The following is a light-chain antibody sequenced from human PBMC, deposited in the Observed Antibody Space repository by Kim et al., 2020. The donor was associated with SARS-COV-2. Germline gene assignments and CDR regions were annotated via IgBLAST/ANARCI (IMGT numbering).Light chain of an antibody. Sequence: EIVLTQSPGTLSLSPGERATLSCRASQSVSSSNLAWYQQKPGQPPRLLIYGASSRATGIPDRFSGSGSGTDFTLTINRLEPEDFAVYYCQQYGSSPYTFGQGTKLEI. CDR1: QSVSSSN. V-gene: IGKV3-20*01. CDR3: QQYGSSPYT. CDR2: GAS. J-gene: IGKJ2*01.